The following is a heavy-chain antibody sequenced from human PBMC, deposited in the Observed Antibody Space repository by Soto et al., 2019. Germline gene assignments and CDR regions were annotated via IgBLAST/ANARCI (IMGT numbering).Heavy chain of an antibody. CDR1: GYTFTSYG. CDR2: ISAYNGNT. V-gene: IGHV1-18*01. Sequence: GASVKVSCKASGYTFTSYGISWVRQAPGQGLEWMGWISAYNGNTNYAQKLQGRVTMTTDTSTSTAYMELRSLRSDDTAVYYCERDGQNYYDSSGSTPFDYWGLGTLVTVSS. J-gene: IGHJ4*01. CDR3: ERDGQNYYDSSGSTPFDY. D-gene: IGHD3-22*01.